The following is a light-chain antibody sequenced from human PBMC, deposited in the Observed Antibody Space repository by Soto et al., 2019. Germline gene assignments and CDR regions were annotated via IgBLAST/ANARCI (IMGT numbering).Light chain of an antibody. J-gene: IGKJ1*01. CDR3: QQYNNWPRT. CDR2: GAS. CDR1: QSVSSS. V-gene: IGKV3-15*01. Sequence: EIVMTQSPATLSVSPGERATLSCRAGQSVSSSLAWYQQKPGQSPRLLIYGASTRATGIPARFSGSGSGTDFTLTITSLQSEDFEVYYCQQYNNWPRTFGQGTKVEI.